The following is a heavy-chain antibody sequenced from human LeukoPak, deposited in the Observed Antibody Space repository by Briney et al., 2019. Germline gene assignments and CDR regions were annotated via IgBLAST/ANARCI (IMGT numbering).Heavy chain of an antibody. J-gene: IGHJ4*02. Sequence: GGSLRLSCVASGITFRSSSMHWVRQAPGKGLEWLAFIRFDGSTKYYADSVKGRFTVSRDNSKSTLYLRMNSLRAEDTAVYYCAQPDFWGQGTLVTVSS. CDR3: AQPDF. CDR1: GITFRSSS. V-gene: IGHV3-30*02. CDR2: IRFDGSTK.